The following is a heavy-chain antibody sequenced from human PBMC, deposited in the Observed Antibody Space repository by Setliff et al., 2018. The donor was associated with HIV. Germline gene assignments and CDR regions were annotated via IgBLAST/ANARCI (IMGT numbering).Heavy chain of an antibody. J-gene: IGHJ6*03. CDR3: ARGRGYCSSHGCFYYYMDV. D-gene: IGHD2-2*01. CDR1: GYTFTTYG. Sequence: ASVKVSCKASGYTFTTYGITWVRQAPGQGLEWMGWISGHSDSRKYGQKFQGRVTMTRDTSSRTAYMELSRLRSDDTAVYFCARGRGYCSSHGCFYYYMDVWAEGTTVTVSS. V-gene: IGHV1-18*01. CDR2: ISGHSDSR.